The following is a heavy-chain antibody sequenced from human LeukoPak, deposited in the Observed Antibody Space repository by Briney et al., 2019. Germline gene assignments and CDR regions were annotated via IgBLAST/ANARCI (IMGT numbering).Heavy chain of an antibody. Sequence: ASVKASCKASGGTFSSYAISWVRQAPGQGLEWMGGIIPIFGTANYAQKFQGRVTITADESTSTAYMELSSLRSEDTAVYYCARGMVGLGATAHFDYWGQGTLVTVSS. CDR1: GGTFSSYA. V-gene: IGHV1-69*13. J-gene: IGHJ4*02. CDR2: IIPIFGTA. D-gene: IGHD1-26*01. CDR3: ARGMVGLGATAHFDY.